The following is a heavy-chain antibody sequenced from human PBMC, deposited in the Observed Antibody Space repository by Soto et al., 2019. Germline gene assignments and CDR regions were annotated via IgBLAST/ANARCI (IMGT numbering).Heavy chain of an antibody. CDR2: ISYDGTNK. CDR3: AKAVPPFVVVTASDY. J-gene: IGHJ4*02. V-gene: IGHV3-30*18. Sequence: GGSLRLSCAASGFTFRNFGMHWVRQAPGKGLGWVAVISYDGTNKYYADSVKGRFTISRDNSKNTLYLQINSLRAEDTAVYYCAKAVPPFVVVTASDYWGQGTLVTVSS. D-gene: IGHD2-21*02. CDR1: GFTFRNFG.